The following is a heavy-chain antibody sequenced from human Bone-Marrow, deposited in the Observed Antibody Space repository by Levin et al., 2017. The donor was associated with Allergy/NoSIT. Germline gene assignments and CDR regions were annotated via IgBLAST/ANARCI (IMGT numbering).Heavy chain of an antibody. Sequence: PSETLSLTCAVYGGSFSSHYWTWIRQSPGKGLEWIGEINGGGRTRYNPSLKSRVTISVDTSKNQFSLMLNSVTAADTGVYYCGRAPAGAAGKVDYWGQGTQVTVSS. CDR1: GGSFSSHY. J-gene: IGHJ4*02. V-gene: IGHV4-34*01. D-gene: IGHD6-13*01. CDR3: GRAPAGAAGKVDY. CDR2: INGGGRT.